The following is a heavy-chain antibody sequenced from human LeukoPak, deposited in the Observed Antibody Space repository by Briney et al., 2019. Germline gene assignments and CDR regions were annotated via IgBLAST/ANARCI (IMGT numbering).Heavy chain of an antibody. CDR1: GGSFSGYY. V-gene: IGHV4-34*10. CDR3: ARDLGLITGSL. Sequence: SETLSLTCAVYGGSFSGYYWSWIRQPPGKGLEWIGEIYHSGTTNYNPSLKSRITMSLDKSKDQLSPKLSSVTAADTAVYYCARDLGLITGSLWGQGTQVTVSS. J-gene: IGHJ4*02. D-gene: IGHD1-20*01. CDR2: IYHSGTT.